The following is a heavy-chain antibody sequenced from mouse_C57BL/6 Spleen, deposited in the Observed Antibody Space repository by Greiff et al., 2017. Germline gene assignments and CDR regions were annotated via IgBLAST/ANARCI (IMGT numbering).Heavy chain of an antibody. D-gene: IGHD1-1*01. CDR3: ARSGAYSGMDY. J-gene: IGHJ2*01. CDR1: GYAFSSYW. Sequence: VQLQQSGAELVKPGASVKISCKASGYAFSSYWMNWVKQRPGKGLEWIGQIYPGDGDTNYNGKFKGKATLTADKSSSTAYMQLSSLTSEDSAVYCCARSGAYSGMDYWGQGTTLTVSS. V-gene: IGHV1-80*01. CDR2: IYPGDGDT.